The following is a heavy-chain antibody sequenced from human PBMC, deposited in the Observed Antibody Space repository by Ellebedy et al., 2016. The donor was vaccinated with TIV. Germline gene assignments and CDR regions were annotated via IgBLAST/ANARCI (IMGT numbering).Heavy chain of an antibody. CDR3: ARYCNSITCSNWFDP. Sequence: AASVKVSCKASGYSFTSFGISWVRQAPGQGLEWMGWISAYNGNTNYAQMLQGRVTMTTDTFTSTAYMELRSLRSDDTAVYYCARYCNSITCSNWFDPWGQGTLVTVSS. CDR2: ISAYNGNT. CDR1: GYSFTSFG. V-gene: IGHV1-18*04. D-gene: IGHD2-2*01. J-gene: IGHJ5*02.